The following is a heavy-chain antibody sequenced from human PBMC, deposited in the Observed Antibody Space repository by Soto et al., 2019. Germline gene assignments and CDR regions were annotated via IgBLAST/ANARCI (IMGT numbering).Heavy chain of an antibody. V-gene: IGHV1-18*01. Sequence: QVQLVQSGAEVKKPGASVKVSCKASGYTFTRYGISWVRHAPGQGPEWMGWISAYNGNTNYAQKLQGRVTMTTDTSTSTAYMELRSLRSDDTAVYYCARVWSSIAAAGTEGDYCGQGTLVTVSS. J-gene: IGHJ4*02. CDR2: ISAYNGNT. D-gene: IGHD6-13*01. CDR1: GYTFTRYG. CDR3: ARVWSSIAAAGTEGDY.